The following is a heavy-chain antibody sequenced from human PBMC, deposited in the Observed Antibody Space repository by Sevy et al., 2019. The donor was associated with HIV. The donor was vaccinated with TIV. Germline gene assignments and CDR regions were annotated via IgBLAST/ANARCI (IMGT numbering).Heavy chain of an antibody. V-gene: IGHV1-69*13. D-gene: IGHD3-22*01. Sequence: ASVKVSCKASGGTFSSYAISWVRQAPGQGLEWMGGIIPIFGTANYAQKFQGRVTITADESTSTAYMELSSLRSEDTAVYYCASSGITMIVVVTPYYYYGMGVWGQGTTVTVSS. CDR3: ASSGITMIVVVTPYYYYGMGV. CDR1: GGTFSSYA. CDR2: IIPIFGTA. J-gene: IGHJ6*02.